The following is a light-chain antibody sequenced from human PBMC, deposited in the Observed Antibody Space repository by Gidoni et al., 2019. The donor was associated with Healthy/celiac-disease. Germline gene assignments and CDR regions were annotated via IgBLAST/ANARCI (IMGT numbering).Light chain of an antibody. CDR3: QQYNNWPPYT. J-gene: IGKJ2*01. CDR1: QSVSSN. Sequence: EVVMTQSPATLSVSPGERATLSCRASQSVSSNLAWYQQKPGQSPRLLIYGASSRATSIPANFSSSGSGTDFTLTIISLQSEDFAVYYCQQYNNWPPYTFGQGTKLEIK. V-gene: IGKV3-15*01. CDR2: GAS.